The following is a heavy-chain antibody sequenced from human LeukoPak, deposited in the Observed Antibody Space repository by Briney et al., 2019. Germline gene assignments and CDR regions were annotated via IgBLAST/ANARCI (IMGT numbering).Heavy chain of an antibody. J-gene: IGHJ4*02. V-gene: IGHV3-23*01. CDR3: AKEGYRGGWLDW. CDR1: GFTFSNCG. CDR2: ITSGGTT. D-gene: IGHD6-19*01. Sequence: GGSLRLSCAAAGFTFSNCGMTWVRQAPGKGLEWVSVITSGGTTFYAHSVKGRFTISRDNSKNTLYLQMDGLRAEDTAVYFCAKEGYRGGWLDWWGQGILVTVAS.